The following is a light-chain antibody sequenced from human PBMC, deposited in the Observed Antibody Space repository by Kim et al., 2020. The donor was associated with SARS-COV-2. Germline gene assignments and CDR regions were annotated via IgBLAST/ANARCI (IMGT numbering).Light chain of an antibody. Sequence: SYELTQPLSVSVALGQTARITCGGNNIGSKNVHWYQRKPGQAPVLVIYRDSNRPSGIPERFSGSNSGNTATLTISRAQAGDEADYYCQVWDSSTAVFGGGTKVTVL. CDR1: NIGSKN. J-gene: IGLJ2*01. V-gene: IGLV3-9*01. CDR2: RDS. CDR3: QVWDSSTAV.